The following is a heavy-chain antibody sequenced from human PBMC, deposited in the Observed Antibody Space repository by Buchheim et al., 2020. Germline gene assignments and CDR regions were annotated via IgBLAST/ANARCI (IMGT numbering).Heavy chain of an antibody. J-gene: IGHJ6*02. CDR2: IWHDGRNK. CDR3: ARPASNDFWSAKWYGMDV. V-gene: IGHV3-33*01. Sequence: QVQLVESGGGVVQPGRSLRLSCVASGFTFSSYGMHWVRQAPGKGLEWVAVIWHDGRNKYYADSVKGRFTISRDNAKNTLYLQMNSLRAEDTAVYYCARPASNDFWSAKWYGMDVWGQGTT. CDR1: GFTFSSYG. D-gene: IGHD3-3*01.